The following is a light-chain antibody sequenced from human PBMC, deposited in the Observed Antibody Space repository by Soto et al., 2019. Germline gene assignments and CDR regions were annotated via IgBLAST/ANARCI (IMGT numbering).Light chain of an antibody. J-gene: IGLJ3*02. V-gene: IGLV1-44*01. CDR1: SSNIGTYT. CDR2: TDY. CDR3: ESWDDSLNGRV. Sequence: QAVVTQPPSVSGTPGQRVTISCSGGSSNIGTYTVNWYQQLPETAPTLLIYTDYQRPSGVPDRFSGSKSGTSASLAISGLQSEDAADYYCESWDDSLNGRVFGGGTKLTVL.